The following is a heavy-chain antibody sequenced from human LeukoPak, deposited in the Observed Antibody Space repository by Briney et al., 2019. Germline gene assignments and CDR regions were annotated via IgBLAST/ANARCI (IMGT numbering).Heavy chain of an antibody. Sequence: GGSLRLSCAASGFTFSNYWMHWVRQAPGKGLVWVSRINTDGSTTSYVDSVKGRFTISRDNTKNTLYLHMNSLRAEDTAVYYCARDQRNDCGGEEEGYYFDYWGQGTLVTVSS. V-gene: IGHV3-74*01. CDR3: ARDQRNDCGGEEEGYYFDY. CDR2: INTDGSTT. J-gene: IGHJ4*02. D-gene: IGHD2-21*01. CDR1: GFTFSNYW.